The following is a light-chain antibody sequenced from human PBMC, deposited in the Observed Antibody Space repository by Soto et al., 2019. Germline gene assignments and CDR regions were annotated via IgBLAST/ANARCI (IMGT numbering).Light chain of an antibody. CDR2: DAS. CDR3: QQYNKWPWT. V-gene: IGKV3-15*01. J-gene: IGKJ1*01. CDR1: QSVSRN. Sequence: EVVLTQSPATLSVSSGERATLSCRASQSVSRNLAWYQQKPGQAPRLLIYDASTMATGIPARFSGSGSGTEFTLTISSLQSEDFAVYHCQQYNKWPWTFGQGTKVEI.